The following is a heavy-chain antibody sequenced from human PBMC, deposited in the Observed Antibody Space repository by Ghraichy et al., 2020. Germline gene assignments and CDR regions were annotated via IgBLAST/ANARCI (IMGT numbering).Heavy chain of an antibody. CDR1: GFTFGGYA. J-gene: IGHJ3*02. D-gene: IGHD5-24*01. V-gene: IGHV3-49*03. CDR2: IRSEACGGTT. Sequence: GGSLRLSCTASGFTFGGYAMRWFRQAPGKGLEWVGFIRSEACGGTTEYSASVQGRFTISRYDSKSIAYLQMNSLKNEATAVYYCTSGSEEKATIILVPAAFDIWGQGTMVTVSS. CDR3: TSGSEEKATIILVPAAFDI.